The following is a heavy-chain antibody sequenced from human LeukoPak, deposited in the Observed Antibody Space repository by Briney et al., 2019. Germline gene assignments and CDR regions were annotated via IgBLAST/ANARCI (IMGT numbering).Heavy chain of an antibody. V-gene: IGHV3-23*01. CDR1: GFTFSSYA. CDR2: ISGSGGST. J-gene: IGHJ4*02. CDR3: AKEPPPYFFGSGSHPLFDY. D-gene: IGHD3-3*01. Sequence: GGSLRLSCAASGFTFSSYAMSWVRQAPGKGPEWVSAISGSGGSTYYADSVKGRFTISRDNAKNSLYLQMNSLRAEDTAVYYCAKEPPPYFFGSGSHPLFDYWGQGPLVTVSS.